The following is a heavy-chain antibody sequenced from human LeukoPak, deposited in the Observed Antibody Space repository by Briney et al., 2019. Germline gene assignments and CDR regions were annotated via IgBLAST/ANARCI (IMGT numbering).Heavy chain of an antibody. J-gene: IGHJ4*02. D-gene: IGHD6-13*01. Sequence: GGSLRLSCAASGFTFSSYGMSWVRQAPGKGLEWVSGINWNGGSTGYADSVKGRFTISRDNAKNSLYLQMNSLRAEDTALYYCARDALIAAAGRIDYWGQGTLVTVSS. V-gene: IGHV3-20*04. CDR2: INWNGGST. CDR1: GFTFSSYG. CDR3: ARDALIAAAGRIDY.